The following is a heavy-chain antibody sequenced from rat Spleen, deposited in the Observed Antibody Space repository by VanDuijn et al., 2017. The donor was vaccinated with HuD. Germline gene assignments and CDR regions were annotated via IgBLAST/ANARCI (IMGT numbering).Heavy chain of an antibody. CDR1: GFTFRNYD. D-gene: IGHD1-6*01. V-gene: IGHV5-29*01. CDR2: ISSDGRRN. Sequence: EVQLVESGGGLVQPGRSLKLSCAASGFTFRNYDMAWVRQAPTMGLEWVATISSDGRRNYYRDSVKGRFTISRDNAKSTLSLQMDSLRSEDTATYYCARRHYGYTDYFDYWGQGVMVTVSS. CDR3: ARRHYGYTDYFDY. J-gene: IGHJ2*01.